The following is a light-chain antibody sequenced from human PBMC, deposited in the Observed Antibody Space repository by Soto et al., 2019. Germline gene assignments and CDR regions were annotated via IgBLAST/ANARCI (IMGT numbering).Light chain of an antibody. V-gene: IGKV3-20*01. CDR3: QQLNSYPRT. CDR2: GAS. CDR1: QSVSSSY. J-gene: IGKJ4*01. Sequence: EIVLTQSPGTLSLSPGERATLSCRASQSVSSSYLAWYQQKPGQAPRLLIYGASSRATGIPDRFSGSGSGTDFTLTISSLQPEDFATYYCQQLNSYPRTFGGGTKVDIK.